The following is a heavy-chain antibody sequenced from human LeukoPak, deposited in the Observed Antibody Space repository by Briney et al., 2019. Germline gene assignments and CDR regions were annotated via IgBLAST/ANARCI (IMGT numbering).Heavy chain of an antibody. J-gene: IGHJ3*02. D-gene: IGHD1-26*01. Sequence: PSETLSLTCTVSGGSISSYYWSWIRQPPGKGLEGIGYIYYSGSTSYNPSLKSRVTISVDTSKKQFSLKLSSVTAAGTAFYYCARYIVSYPHDAFDIWGQGTMVTVSS. CDR2: IYYSGST. V-gene: IGHV4-59*01. CDR1: GGSISSYY. CDR3: ARYIVSYPHDAFDI.